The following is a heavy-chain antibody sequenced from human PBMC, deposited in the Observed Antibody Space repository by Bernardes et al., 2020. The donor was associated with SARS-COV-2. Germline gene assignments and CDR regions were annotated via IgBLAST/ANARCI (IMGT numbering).Heavy chain of an antibody. CDR1: GFTFSSYS. CDR2: ISSSSSYI. CDR3: ARLPWLQLWLQGFYFDF. Sequence: GGSLRLSCAASGFTFSSYSMNWVRQAPGKGLEWVSSISSSSSYIYYADSVRGRFTISRDNAKNSLYLQMNSLRADDTAVYYCARLPWLQLWLQGFYFDFWGRGTLVTVSS. J-gene: IGHJ4*02. V-gene: IGHV3-21*04. D-gene: IGHD5-18*01.